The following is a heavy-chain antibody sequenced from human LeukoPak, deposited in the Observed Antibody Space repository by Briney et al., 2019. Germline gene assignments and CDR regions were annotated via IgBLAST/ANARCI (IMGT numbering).Heavy chain of an antibody. Sequence: PGGSLRLSCAASGFSFSSYGMHWVRRAPGKGLEWVAVISYDGSNKYYADSVKGRFTISRDNSKNTLYLQMNSLRAEDTAVYYCAKEVCDSSGYIGYWGQGTLVTVSS. CDR3: AKEVCDSSGYIGY. V-gene: IGHV3-30*18. CDR1: GFSFSSYG. D-gene: IGHD3-22*01. J-gene: IGHJ4*02. CDR2: ISYDGSNK.